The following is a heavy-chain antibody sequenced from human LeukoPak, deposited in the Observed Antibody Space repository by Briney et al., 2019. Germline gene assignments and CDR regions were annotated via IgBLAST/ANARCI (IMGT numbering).Heavy chain of an antibody. CDR1: GYTFTGYY. CDR2: INPNSGGT. V-gene: IGHV1-2*02. D-gene: IGHD2-2*01. J-gene: IGHJ4*02. CDR3: ATVNCSSTSCYWVFDY. Sequence: ASVKVSCKASGYTFTGYYMHWVRQAPGQGLEWMGWINPNSGGTNYAQKFQGRVTMTRDTSISTAYTELRSLRSEDTAVYYCATVNCSSTSCYWVFDYWGQGTLVTVSS.